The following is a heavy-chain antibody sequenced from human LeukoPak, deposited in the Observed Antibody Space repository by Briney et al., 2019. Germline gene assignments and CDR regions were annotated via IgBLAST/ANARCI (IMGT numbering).Heavy chain of an antibody. CDR1: GGSISSYY. D-gene: IGHD5-24*01. CDR2: VVYSGST. J-gene: IGHJ3*01. CDR3: ARHREMDSSDAFDV. V-gene: IGHV4-59*08. Sequence: SETLSLTCTVSGGSISSYYWSWIRQPPGKGLEWIGFVVYSGSTNYNPSLKSRVTISIDTSNNQLSLKLSSVTAADTAVYYCARHREMDSSDAFDVWGQGTMVTVSS.